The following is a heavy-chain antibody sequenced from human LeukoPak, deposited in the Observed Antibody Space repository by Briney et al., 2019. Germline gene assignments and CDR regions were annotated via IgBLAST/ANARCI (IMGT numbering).Heavy chain of an antibody. CDR3: ARDLGSSNLFAEYFQH. Sequence: PGASVKVSCKASGYTFTGCYMHWVRQAPGQGLEWMGWINPNSGGTNYAQKFQGRVTMTRDTSISTAYMELSRLRSDDTAVYYCARDLGSSNLFAEYFQHWGQGTLVTVSS. J-gene: IGHJ1*01. D-gene: IGHD6-13*01. CDR2: INPNSGGT. V-gene: IGHV1-2*02. CDR1: GYTFTGCY.